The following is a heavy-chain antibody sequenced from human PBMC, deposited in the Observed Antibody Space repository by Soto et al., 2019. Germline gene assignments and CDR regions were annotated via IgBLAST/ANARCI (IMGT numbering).Heavy chain of an antibody. Sequence: ASVKVSCKASGYTFTSYAIHWVRQAPGQRLEWMGWINAGNGNTKYSQKFQGRVTITRDTSASTAYMELSSLRSEDTAVYYCAGDGPQARIMRYYVMYVWGQGTTVTVSS. D-gene: IGHD3-16*01. CDR2: INAGNGNT. CDR3: AGDGPQARIMRYYVMYV. J-gene: IGHJ6*02. V-gene: IGHV1-3*01. CDR1: GYTFTSYA.